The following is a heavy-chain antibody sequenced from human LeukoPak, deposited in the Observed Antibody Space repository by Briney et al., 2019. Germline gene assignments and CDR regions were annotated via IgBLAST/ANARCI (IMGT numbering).Heavy chain of an antibody. CDR1: GFTFSSYS. CDR3: ASDLQQPHGY. D-gene: IGHD6-13*01. Sequence: RGSLRLSCAASGFTFSSYSMNWVRQAPGKGLEWVSSISSSSSYIYYADSVKGRFTISRDNAKNSLYLQMNSLRAEDTAVYYCASDLQQPHGYWGQGTLVTVSS. J-gene: IGHJ4*02. V-gene: IGHV3-21*01. CDR2: ISSSSSYI.